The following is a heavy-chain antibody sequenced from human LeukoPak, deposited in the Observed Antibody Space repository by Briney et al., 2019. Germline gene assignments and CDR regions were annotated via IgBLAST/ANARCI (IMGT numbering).Heavy chain of an antibody. CDR2: IYYTGGT. V-gene: IGHV4-59*01. CDR3: ARVGDWNDLVY. CDR1: GGSIRNYY. D-gene: IGHD1-1*01. Sequence: PSETLSLTSTVSGGSIRNYYWSWIRQPPGKALEWIGYIYYTGGTNYNPSLKSRLTISVDTSKNQFSLKLTSVTAADTAVYYCARVGDWNDLVYWGQGTLVTVSS. J-gene: IGHJ4*02.